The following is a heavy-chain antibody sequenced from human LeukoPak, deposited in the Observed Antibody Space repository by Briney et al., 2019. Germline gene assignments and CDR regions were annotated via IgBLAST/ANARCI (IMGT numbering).Heavy chain of an antibody. Sequence: SETLSLTCTVSGDSTSDYFWTWIRQPPGKGLEWIGYAADSGNTYYNASLKSQVSISIDTSKNQFSLRLTSVTAADTAVYYCARQTGSGLFILPGGQGTLVTVSS. CDR2: AADSGNT. V-gene: IGHV4-59*08. J-gene: IGHJ4*02. CDR3: ARQTGSGLFILP. D-gene: IGHD3/OR15-3a*01. CDR1: GDSTSDYF.